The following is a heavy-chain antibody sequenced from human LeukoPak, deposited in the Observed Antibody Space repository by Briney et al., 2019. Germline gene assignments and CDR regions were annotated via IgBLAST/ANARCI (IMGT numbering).Heavy chain of an antibody. D-gene: IGHD6-19*01. J-gene: IGHJ4*02. CDR3: ARGPPYSSGHDY. V-gene: IGHV4-34*01. Sequence: PSETLSLTCAVYGGSFSGYYWSWIRQPPGKGLEWIGEINHSGSTNYNPSLKSRVTISVDTSKNQFSLKLSPVTAADTAVYYCARGPPYSSGHDYWGQGTLVTVSS. CDR2: INHSGST. CDR1: GGSFSGYY.